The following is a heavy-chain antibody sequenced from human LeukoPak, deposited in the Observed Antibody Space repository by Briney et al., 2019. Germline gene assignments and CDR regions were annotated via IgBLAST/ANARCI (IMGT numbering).Heavy chain of an antibody. V-gene: IGHV4-59*12. CDR3: ATAAENYYFDY. D-gene: IGHD2-2*01. Sequence: SETLSLTCTVSGGSINSYYWSWIRQPPGKGLEWIGYIYYSGSTNYNPSLKSRVTISVDTSKNQFSLKLSSVTAADTAVYYCATAAENYYFDYWGQGTLVTVSS. CDR2: IYYSGST. CDR1: GGSINSYY. J-gene: IGHJ4*02.